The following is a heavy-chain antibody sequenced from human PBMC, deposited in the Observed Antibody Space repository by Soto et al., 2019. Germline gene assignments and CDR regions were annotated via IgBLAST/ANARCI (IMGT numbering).Heavy chain of an antibody. D-gene: IGHD3-10*01. CDR3: ASFGEFASPYHFDY. CDR1: GGSISSGDYY. J-gene: IGHJ4*02. Sequence: SETLSLTCTVSGGSISSGDYYWSWIRQPPGKGLEWIGYIYYSGSTYYNPSLKSRVTISVDTSKNQFSLKLSSVTAADTAVYYCASFGEFASPYHFDYWGQGTLVTVSS. CDR2: IYYSGST. V-gene: IGHV4-30-4*01.